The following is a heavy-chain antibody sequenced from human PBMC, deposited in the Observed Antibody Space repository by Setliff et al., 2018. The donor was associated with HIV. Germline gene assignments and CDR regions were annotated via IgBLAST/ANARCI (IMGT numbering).Heavy chain of an antibody. J-gene: IGHJ6*02. CDR3: ARDVAIQLERRESVHSYYGMDV. D-gene: IGHD1-1*01. CDR2: ISAYNGNT. V-gene: IGHV1-18*01. CDR1: GYTFTSYG. Sequence: ASVKVSCKASGYTFTSYGISWVRQAPGQGLEWMGWISAYNGNTNYAQKLQGRVTLTRDTSTSTVYMELNSLKSEDTAVYYCARDVAIQLERRESVHSYYGMDVWGHGTTVTVSS.